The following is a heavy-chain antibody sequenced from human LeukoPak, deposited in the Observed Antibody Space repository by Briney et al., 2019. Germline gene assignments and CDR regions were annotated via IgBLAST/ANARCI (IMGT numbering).Heavy chain of an antibody. CDR3: MRSTGYDGWV. D-gene: IGHD5-12*01. CDR2: ISSDGSII. Sequence: GGSLRLSCAASGFTFSNYWLHWVRQAQGKGLVWVSRISSDGSIINYADSVKGRFTISRDNAKNTLHLQMSSLRAEDTAVYYCMRSTGYDGWVWGQGTLVTVSS. V-gene: IGHV3-74*01. J-gene: IGHJ4*02. CDR1: GFTFSNYW.